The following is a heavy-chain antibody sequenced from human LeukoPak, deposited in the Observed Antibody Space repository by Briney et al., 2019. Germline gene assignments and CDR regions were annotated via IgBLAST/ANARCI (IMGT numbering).Heavy chain of an antibody. CDR2: ISGSGGST. J-gene: IGHJ4*02. D-gene: IGHD6-13*01. CDR1: GFTFSSYA. V-gene: IGHV3-23*01. Sequence: PGGSLRLSCVASGFTFSSYAMSWVRQAPGKGLEWVSAISGSGGSTYYADSVKGRFTISRDNSKNTLYLQMNSLRAEDTAVYYCAKAAQRGGSGYSSSWYFDYWGQGTLVTVSS. CDR3: AKAAQRGGSGYSSSWYFDY.